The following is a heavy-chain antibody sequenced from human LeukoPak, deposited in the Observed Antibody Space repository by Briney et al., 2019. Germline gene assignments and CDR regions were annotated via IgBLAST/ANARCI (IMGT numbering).Heavy chain of an antibody. D-gene: IGHD6-19*01. CDR3: AREGVGTGWYYFDC. CDR2: IRGSGGST. Sequence: GGSLRLSCAASGFTFSSYGMHWVRQAPGKGLEWVSAIRGSGGSTFYAESVKGRFTISRDNSQNTLYLQMNSLRAEDTAVYYCAREGVGTGWYYFDCWGQGTLVTVSS. CDR1: GFTFSSYG. V-gene: IGHV3-23*01. J-gene: IGHJ4*02.